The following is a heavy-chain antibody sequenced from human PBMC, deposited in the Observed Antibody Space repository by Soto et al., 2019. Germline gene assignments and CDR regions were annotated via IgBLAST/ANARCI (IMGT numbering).Heavy chain of an antibody. D-gene: IGHD1-7*01. V-gene: IGHV1-18*01. CDR1: GYTFTSYG. CDR2: ISAYNGNT. J-gene: IGHJ6*02. CDR3: ARGMGGRTRTNYGYYGMDV. Sequence: ASVKVSCKASGYTFTSYGISWVRQAPGQGLEWMGWISAYNGNTNYAQKLQGRVTMTTDTSTSTAYMELRSLGSDDTAVYYCARGMGGRTRTNYGYYGMDVWGQGTTVTVSS.